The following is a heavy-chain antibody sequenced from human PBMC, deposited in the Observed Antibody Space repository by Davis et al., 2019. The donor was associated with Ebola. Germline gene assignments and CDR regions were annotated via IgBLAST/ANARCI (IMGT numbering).Heavy chain of an antibody. CDR3: ATFPRGYPNDY. V-gene: IGHV3-30*04. D-gene: IGHD5-12*01. J-gene: IGHJ4*02. Sequence: PGGSLRLSCAASGFTFSSYAMHWVRQAPGKGLEWVAVISYDGSNKYYADSVKGRFTISRDNSKNTLYLQMSSLRAEDTAVYYCATFPRGYPNDYWGQGTLVTVSS. CDR2: ISYDGSNK. CDR1: GFTFSSYA.